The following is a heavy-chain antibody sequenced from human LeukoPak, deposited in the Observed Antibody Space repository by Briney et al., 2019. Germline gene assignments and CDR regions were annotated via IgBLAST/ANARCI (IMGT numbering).Heavy chain of an antibody. Sequence: SETLSLTCAVYGGSFSGYYWSWIRQPPGKGLEWIGEINHSGSTNYNPSLKSRVTISVDTSKNQFSLKLSSVTAADTAVYYCARGRDYYYDSSGLFWGQGTMVTVSS. J-gene: IGHJ3*01. CDR3: ARGRDYYYDSSGLF. D-gene: IGHD3-22*01. CDR2: INHSGST. V-gene: IGHV4-34*01. CDR1: GGSFSGYY.